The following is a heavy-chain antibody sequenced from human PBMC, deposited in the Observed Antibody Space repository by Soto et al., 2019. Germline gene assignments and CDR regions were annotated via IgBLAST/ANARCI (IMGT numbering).Heavy chain of an antibody. CDR3: ERVVPGGEAWLGP. J-gene: IGHJ5*02. Sequence: ASVEVSCKTSGYTFSNYGITWVRQAPGEALEWLGWISLYSDGTNYAKKFQGRVSMTTDTSTTPAYMELRSLRSDDTAVYYRERVVPGGEAWLGPWAQGTLVTVS. D-gene: IGHD2-2*01. V-gene: IGHV1-18*01. CDR1: GYTFSNYG. CDR2: ISLYSDGT.